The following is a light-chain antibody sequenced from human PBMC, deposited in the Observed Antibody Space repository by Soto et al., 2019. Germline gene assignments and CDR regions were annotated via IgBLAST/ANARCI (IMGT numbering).Light chain of an antibody. J-gene: IGLJ2*01. CDR3: SSSTSSSTLVL. V-gene: IGLV2-14*01. CDR2: DVS. Sequence: QSALTQPASVSGSPGQSITISCTGTSSDIGVSKYVSWYQQHPGKAPKLMIYDVSSRPSGVSHRFSGSKSGNRASLTISGLQAEDEANYYCSSSTSSSTLVLFGGGTKLTVL. CDR1: SSDIGVSKY.